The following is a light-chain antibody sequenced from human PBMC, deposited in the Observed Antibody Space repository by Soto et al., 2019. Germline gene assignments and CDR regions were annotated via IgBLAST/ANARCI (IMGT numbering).Light chain of an antibody. Sequence: QSVLTQPRSVSGSPGQSVTISCPGTSSDVGGYNYVSWYQQHPGKAPKLMIYDVSQRPSGVPDRFSGSKSGNTASLTISGLQAEDEADYYCCSYAGSYTYVFGTGTKVTVL. J-gene: IGLJ1*01. CDR2: DVS. CDR3: CSYAGSYTYV. V-gene: IGLV2-11*01. CDR1: SSDVGGYNY.